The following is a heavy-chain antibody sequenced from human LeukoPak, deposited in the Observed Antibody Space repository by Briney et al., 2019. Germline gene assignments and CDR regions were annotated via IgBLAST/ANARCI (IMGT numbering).Heavy chain of an antibody. D-gene: IGHD1-26*01. J-gene: IGHJ4*02. CDR2: ISSISTII. Sequence: GGSLRLSCAASGFTFNSFSMNWVRQAPGKGLEWVSYISSISTIIYYAGSVKGRFTISRDNAKNSLYLQMNSLRDEDTAVYYCARDLHSGAYTFDYWGQGTLVTVSS. CDR1: GFTFNSFS. CDR3: ARDLHSGAYTFDY. V-gene: IGHV3-48*02.